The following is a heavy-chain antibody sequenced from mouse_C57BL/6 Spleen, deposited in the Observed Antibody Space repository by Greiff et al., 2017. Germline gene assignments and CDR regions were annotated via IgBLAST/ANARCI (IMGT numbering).Heavy chain of an antibody. V-gene: IGHV2-6-1*01. D-gene: IGHD2-3*01. CDR1: GFSLTSYG. CDR2: IWSDGST. CDR3: ARHDGYDYYAMDY. Sequence: QVQLKQSGPGLVAPSQSLSITCTVSGFSLTSYGVHWVRQPPGKGLEWLVVIWSDGSTTYNSALKSRLSISKDNSKSQVFLKMNSLQTDDTAMYYCARHDGYDYYAMDYWGQGTSVTVSS. J-gene: IGHJ4*01.